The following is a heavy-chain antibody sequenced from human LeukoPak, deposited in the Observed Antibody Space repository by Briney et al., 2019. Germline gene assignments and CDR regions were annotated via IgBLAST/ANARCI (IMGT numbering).Heavy chain of an antibody. CDR2: INHSGST. CDR1: GGSFSGYY. Sequence: SETLSLTCAVYGGSFSGYYWSWIRQPPGKGLEWIGEINHSGSTNYNPSLKSRVTISVDTSKNQFSLKLSSVTAADTAVYYCARGHSIVVVTPPRVLGMDVWGQGTTVTVSS. CDR3: ARGHSIVVVTPPRVLGMDV. J-gene: IGHJ6*02. D-gene: IGHD2-21*02. V-gene: IGHV4-34*01.